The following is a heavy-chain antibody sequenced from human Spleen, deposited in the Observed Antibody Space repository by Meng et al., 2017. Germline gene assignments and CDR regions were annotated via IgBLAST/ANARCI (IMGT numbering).Heavy chain of an antibody. V-gene: IGHV4-34*01. CDR2: IHHSGST. J-gene: IGHJ5*02. CDR1: GGSFSGYY. Sequence: LHPVGRVLVTPSDTLSPPSGVYGGSFSGYYWIWLRQPPGKGLEWIGEIHHSGSTNYNPSLKSRVTISVDTAKNQFSLKLSSVTAADTAVYYCARVEGTIAAAGGSWFDPWGQGTLVTVSS. CDR3: ARVEGTIAAAGGSWFDP. D-gene: IGHD6-13*01.